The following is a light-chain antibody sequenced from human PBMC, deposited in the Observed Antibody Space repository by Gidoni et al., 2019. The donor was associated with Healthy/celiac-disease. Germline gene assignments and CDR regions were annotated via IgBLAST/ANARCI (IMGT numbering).Light chain of an antibody. CDR3: QQNGSSQLT. Sequence: EIVLTQSPGTLSLSPGERATLSCRASQSVSSSYLAWYQQKPGQAPRLLIYGASSRATGIPDRVSGRGSGTDFTLTISRLEPEEFAVYYCQQNGSSQLTFGGGTKVEIK. CDR1: QSVSSSY. V-gene: IGKV3-20*01. CDR2: GAS. J-gene: IGKJ4*01.